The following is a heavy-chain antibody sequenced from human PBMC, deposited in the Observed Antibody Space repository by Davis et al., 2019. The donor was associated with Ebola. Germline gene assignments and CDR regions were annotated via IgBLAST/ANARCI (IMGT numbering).Heavy chain of an antibody. D-gene: IGHD6-13*01. J-gene: IGHJ5*02. CDR3: ARDRGIAAFRGFDP. CDR2: ISSSSSYI. Sequence: PGGSLRLSCAASGFTFSSYSMNWVRQAPGKGLEWVSSISSSSSYIYYADSVKGRFTISRDNAKNSLYLQMNSLRAEDTAVYYCARDRGIAAFRGFDPWGQGTLVTVSS. V-gene: IGHV3-21*01. CDR1: GFTFSSYS.